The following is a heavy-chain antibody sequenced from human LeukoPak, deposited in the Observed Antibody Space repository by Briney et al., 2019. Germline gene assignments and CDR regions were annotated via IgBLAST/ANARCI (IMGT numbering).Heavy chain of an antibody. D-gene: IGHD1-26*01. CDR1: GFTLSSNY. Sequence: GGSLTLSCAASGFTLSSNYMSWVRQAPGKGLEWVSVIYSGGSTYYPDSVKGRFTISRDNSKNTLYLQINSRRAEDTAVYYCARSSDYYNYGMDVWGKGTTVTVSS. CDR2: IYSGGST. CDR3: ARSSDYYNYGMDV. J-gene: IGHJ6*04. V-gene: IGHV3-53*01.